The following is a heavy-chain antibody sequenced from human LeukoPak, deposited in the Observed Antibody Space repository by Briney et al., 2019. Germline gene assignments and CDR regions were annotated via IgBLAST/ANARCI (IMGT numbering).Heavy chain of an antibody. D-gene: IGHD1-1*01. CDR1: GFTFSSYW. Sequence: PGGSLRLSCAASGFTFSSYWMHWVRQAPGKGLVWVSRINFDGSSTTYADSVKGRFTISRDNAKNTLYLQMNSLRVEDTAVYYRARPLSSNCRIDPWGQGTLVTVSS. J-gene: IGHJ5*02. CDR3: ARPLSSNCRIDP. V-gene: IGHV3-74*01. CDR2: INFDGSST.